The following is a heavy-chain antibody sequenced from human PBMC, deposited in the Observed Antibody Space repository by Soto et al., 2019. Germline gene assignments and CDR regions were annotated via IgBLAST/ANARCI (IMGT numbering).Heavy chain of an antibody. CDR3: ARVRYNGSGSSINWFDP. Sequence: QVQLVESGGGLVKPGGSLRLSCAASGFTFSDYYMSWFRQAPGKGLEWVSYISSSGSTIYYADSVKGRFTISRDNAKNXLYLQMNSLRAEDTAVYYCARVRYNGSGSSINWFDPWGQGTLVTVSS. J-gene: IGHJ5*02. CDR1: GFTFSDYY. CDR2: ISSSGSTI. V-gene: IGHV3-11*01. D-gene: IGHD3-10*01.